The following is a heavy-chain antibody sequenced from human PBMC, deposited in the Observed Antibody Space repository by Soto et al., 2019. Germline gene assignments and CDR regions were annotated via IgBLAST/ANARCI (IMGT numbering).Heavy chain of an antibody. CDR3: AREHDSSGYPLDL. CDR2: IWYDGSNK. Sequence: QVQLVESGGGVVQPGRSLRLSCAASGFTFSSYGMHCVRQAPGKGLEWVAVIWYDGSNKYYADSVKGRFTISRDNSKNTLYLQMNSLRAEDTAVYYCAREHDSSGYPLDLWGRGTLVTVSS. CDR1: GFTFSSYG. J-gene: IGHJ2*01. V-gene: IGHV3-33*01. D-gene: IGHD3-22*01.